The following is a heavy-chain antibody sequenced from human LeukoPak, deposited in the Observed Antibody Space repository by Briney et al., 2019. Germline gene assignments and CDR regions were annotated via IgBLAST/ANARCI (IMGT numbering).Heavy chain of an antibody. V-gene: IGHV3-30-3*01. CDR1: GFTFSSYA. J-gene: IGHJ4*02. CDR3: ASMTTAY. Sequence: GGSLRLSCAASGFTFSSYAMHWVRQAPGKGLEWVAVISYDGSSKYYADSVKGRFTISRDNSKNTLYLQMNSLRAEDTAVYYCASMTTAYWGQGTLVTVSS. D-gene: IGHD4-17*01. CDR2: ISYDGSSK.